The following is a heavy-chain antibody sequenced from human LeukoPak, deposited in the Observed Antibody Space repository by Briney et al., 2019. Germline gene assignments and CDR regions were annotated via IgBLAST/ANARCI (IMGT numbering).Heavy chain of an antibody. CDR3: VRRGSGITAVADY. V-gene: IGHV4-39*02. J-gene: IGHJ4*02. D-gene: IGHD1-20*01. CDR1: GGSISSGGYY. Sequence: SQTLSLTCTVSGGSISSGGYYWGWIRQPPGMTLEWIGSVYYSGSAFYNPSLKSRVTISVDTSKNLFSLDLGSVTAADTAVYYCVRRGSGITAVADYWGQGTLVTVSS. CDR2: VYYSGSA.